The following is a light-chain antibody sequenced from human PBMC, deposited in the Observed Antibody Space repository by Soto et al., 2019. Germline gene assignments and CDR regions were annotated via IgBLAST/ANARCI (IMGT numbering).Light chain of an antibody. CDR1: QTVSSN. Sequence: EIGMTQSPSTLSVSPGERATLSCRASQTVSSNLAWYQQKPGQAPRLLIYDASSRATGIPDRFSGSGSWADFTLTISRLEPEDFAVYYCQQYGSSITFGGGTKVDIK. V-gene: IGKV3-20*01. CDR3: QQYGSSIT. J-gene: IGKJ4*01. CDR2: DAS.